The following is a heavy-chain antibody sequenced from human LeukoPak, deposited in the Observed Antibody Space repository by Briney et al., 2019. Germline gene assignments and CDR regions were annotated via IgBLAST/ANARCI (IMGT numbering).Heavy chain of an antibody. D-gene: IGHD6-6*01. J-gene: IGHJ4*02. CDR3: ARGPNSNWSGLDF. V-gene: IGHV3-74*01. CDR1: GFSFSGHW. CDR2: ISPTGSTT. Sequence: GGSLRLSYTASGFSFSGHWMHWARHLPGKGLVWVSRISPTGSTTSYADSVKGRFTVSRDNAKNTLYLQVNSLRAEDTAVYYCARGPNSNWSGLDFWGQGTLLTVSS.